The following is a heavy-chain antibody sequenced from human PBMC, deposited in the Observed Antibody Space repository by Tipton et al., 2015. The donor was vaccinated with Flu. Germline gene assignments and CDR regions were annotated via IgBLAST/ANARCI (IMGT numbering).Heavy chain of an antibody. CDR2: ISSSSSYI. CDR3: ARDKWLRDDEDLQPYYYYYGMDV. D-gene: IGHD5-12*01. Sequence: QLVQSGGGLVKPGGSLRLSCAASGFTFSSYSMNWVRQAPGKGLEWVSSISSSSSYIYYADSVKGRFTISRDNAKNSLYLQMNSLRAEDTAVYYCARDKWLRDDEDLQPYYYYYGMDVWGQGTTVTVSS. J-gene: IGHJ6*02. CDR1: GFTFSSYS. V-gene: IGHV3-21*01.